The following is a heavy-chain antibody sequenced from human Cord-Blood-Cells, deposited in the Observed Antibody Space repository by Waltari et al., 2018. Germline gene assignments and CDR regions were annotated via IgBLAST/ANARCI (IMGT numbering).Heavy chain of an antibody. CDR3: GSGGGGVVVPAAMVAAAGGAFDI. CDR2: IKPTGGGE. D-gene: IGHD2-2*01. V-gene: IGHV1-2*01. CDR1: GYTFTGYC. J-gene: IGHJ3*02. Sequence: QVQLVQSGAEVKKPGASVKVSCKASGYTFTGYCMHWVRQAPGQGVEWMRVIKPTGGGENDGVKVKGGGTRARETAMRQGYGGLSGGGCDAKGGYYGGSGGGGVVVPAAMVAAAGGAFDIWGQGTMVTVSS.